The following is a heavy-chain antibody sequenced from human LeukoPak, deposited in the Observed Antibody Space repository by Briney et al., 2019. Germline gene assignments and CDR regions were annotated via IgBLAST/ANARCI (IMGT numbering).Heavy chain of an antibody. V-gene: IGHV3-7*01. CDR3: ARDRPTGRKINWFDP. CDR2: IKQDGSEK. CDR1: GFTFSSYW. Sequence: GGSLRLSCAASGFTFSSYWMSWVRQAPGKGLEWVANIKQDGSEKYYVDSVKGRFTISRDNAKNSLYLQMNSLRAEDTAVYYCARDRPTGRKINWFDPWGQGTLVTVSS. D-gene: IGHD4-17*01. J-gene: IGHJ5*02.